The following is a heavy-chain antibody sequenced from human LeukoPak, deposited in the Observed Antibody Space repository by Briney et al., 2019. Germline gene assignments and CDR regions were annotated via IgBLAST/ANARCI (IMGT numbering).Heavy chain of an antibody. D-gene: IGHD2-15*01. Sequence: GASVKVSCKASGYTFSRYAINWVRQAPGQGLEWVGWINTDTGKPAYAQDFTGRFVFSLDTSVSTAYLQISSLKAEDTAVYYCARPSGYCCDGDCYPDYWGQGTLVTVSS. CDR1: GYTFSRYA. CDR2: INTDTGKP. V-gene: IGHV7-4-1*02. J-gene: IGHJ4*02. CDR3: ARPSGYCCDGDCYPDY.